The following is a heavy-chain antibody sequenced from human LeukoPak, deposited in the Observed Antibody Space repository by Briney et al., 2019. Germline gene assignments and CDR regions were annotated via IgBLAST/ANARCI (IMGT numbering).Heavy chain of an antibody. D-gene: IGHD3-3*01. CDR2: INPNSGGT. V-gene: IGHV1-2*02. J-gene: IGHJ5*02. Sequence: ASVKVSCKASGYAFTGYYMHWVRQAPGQGLEWMGWINPNSGGTNYAQKFQGRVTMTRDTSISTAYMELSRLRSDDTAVYYCARGPPSRDFWSGSRFDPWGQGTLVTVSS. CDR1: GYAFTGYY. CDR3: ARGPPSRDFWSGSRFDP.